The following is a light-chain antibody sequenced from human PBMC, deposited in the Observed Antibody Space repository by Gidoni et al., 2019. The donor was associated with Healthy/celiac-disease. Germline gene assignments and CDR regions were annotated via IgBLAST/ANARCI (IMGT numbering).Light chain of an antibody. CDR3: QQSYT. Sequence: DIQMTQSPSSLSASVGDRVTITSRASQSISSYLNWYQQKPGKAPKLLIYAASRVQSGVPSRFSGSGSATDFTLIISSVQPKDFATYYCQQSYTFGQXTKLEIK. CDR1: QSISSY. CDR2: AAS. V-gene: IGKV1-39*01. J-gene: IGKJ2*01.